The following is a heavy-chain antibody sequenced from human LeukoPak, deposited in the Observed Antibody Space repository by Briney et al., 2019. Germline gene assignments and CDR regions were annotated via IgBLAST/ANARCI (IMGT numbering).Heavy chain of an antibody. CDR2: IYPGDSDT. CDR3: ARMGCNSNSCYRD. V-gene: IGHV5-51*01. D-gene: IGHD2-2*01. J-gene: IGHJ4*02. CDR1: GYSFTNYW. Sequence: GESLKISRKGSGYSFTNYWIGWVRQMPGKGLEWMGIIYPGDSDTRYSPSFQGQVTISADKSISTAYLQWSSLKASDTAMYYCARMGCNSNSCYRDWGQGTLVTVSS.